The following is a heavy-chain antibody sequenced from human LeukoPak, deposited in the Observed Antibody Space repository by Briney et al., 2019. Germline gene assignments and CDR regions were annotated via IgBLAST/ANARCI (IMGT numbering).Heavy chain of an antibody. D-gene: IGHD5/OR15-5a*01. J-gene: IGHJ6*02. V-gene: IGHV3-30-3*01. CDR1: GFIFSSYA. CDR3: ARVPSTIRYGNYYGMDV. Sequence: GGSLRLSCAVSGFIFSSYAMHWVRQAPGKGLEWVAVISYDGSNKYYADSVKGRFTISRDNSKNTLQLQMNSLRGEDTAVDYCARVPSTIRYGNYYGMDVWGQGTTVTVSS. CDR2: ISYDGSNK.